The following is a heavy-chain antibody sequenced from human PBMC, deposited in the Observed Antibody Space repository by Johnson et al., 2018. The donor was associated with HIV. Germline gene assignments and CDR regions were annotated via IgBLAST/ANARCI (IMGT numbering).Heavy chain of an antibody. CDR2: ISWDGGST. D-gene: IGHD3-22*01. Sequence: QLVESGGGVVQPGRSLRLSCAASGFTFDDYTMHWVRQAPGKGLEWLSLISWDGGSTYYADSVRGRFTISRDNSRNTLFLQMNSLRAEDTAMYFCVRRFYDSSAFDVWGQGTLVTVSS. CDR3: VRRFYDSSAFDV. CDR1: GFTFDDYT. V-gene: IGHV3-43*01. J-gene: IGHJ3*01.